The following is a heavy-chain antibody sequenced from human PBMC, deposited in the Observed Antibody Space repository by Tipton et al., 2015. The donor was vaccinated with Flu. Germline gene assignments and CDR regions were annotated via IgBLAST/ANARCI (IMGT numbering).Heavy chain of an antibody. CDR3: ARDDPTAEALFDY. D-gene: IGHD2-21*02. J-gene: IGHJ4*02. Sequence: SLRLSCAASGFTFSTYWMHWVRQPPGKGLVWVSRINSDGSSTSYADSVKGRFTISRDNAKNTLYLQMNSLRAEDTAAYYCARDDPTAEALFDYWGPGTLVTVSS. CDR1: GFTFSTYW. V-gene: IGHV3-74*01. CDR2: INSDGSST.